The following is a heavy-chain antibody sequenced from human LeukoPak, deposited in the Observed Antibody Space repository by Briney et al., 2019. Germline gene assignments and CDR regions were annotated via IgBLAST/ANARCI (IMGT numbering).Heavy chain of an antibody. CDR3: ARVAEIQLWLRSAFDY. D-gene: IGHD5-18*01. CDR1: GFTFSNFA. CDR2: ISGSGGST. J-gene: IGHJ4*02. Sequence: GGSLRLSCAASGFTFSNFAMNWVRQAPGKGLEWVSTISGSGGSTYYADSVKGRFTISRDNAKNSLYLQMNSLRDEDTAVYYCARVAEIQLWLRSAFDYWGQGTLVTVSS. V-gene: IGHV3-23*01.